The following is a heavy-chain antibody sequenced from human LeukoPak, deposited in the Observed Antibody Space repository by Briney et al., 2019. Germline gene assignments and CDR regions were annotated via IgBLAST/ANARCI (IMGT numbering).Heavy chain of an antibody. D-gene: IGHD3-22*01. Sequence: PGGSLRLSCAASGFTFSSYTMNWLRQAPGKGLECVSYINSRGSTISYADSVKGRFTISRDNAKNSLYLQMNSLRAEDTAVYYCARFYYDSSGYCDYWGQGTLVTVSS. CDR1: GFTFSSYT. CDR3: ARFYYDSSGYCDY. V-gene: IGHV3-48*01. CDR2: INSRGSTI. J-gene: IGHJ4*02.